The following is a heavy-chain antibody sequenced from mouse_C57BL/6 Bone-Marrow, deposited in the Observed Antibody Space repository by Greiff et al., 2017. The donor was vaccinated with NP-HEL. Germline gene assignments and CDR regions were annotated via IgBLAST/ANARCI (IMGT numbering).Heavy chain of an antibody. D-gene: IGHD1-1*01. V-gene: IGHV5-17*01. CDR1: GFTFSDYG. Sequence: EVKLMESGGGLVKPGGSLKLSCAASGFTFSDYGMHWVRQAPEKGLEWVAYISSGSSTIYYADTVKGRFTISRDNAKNTLFLQMTSLRSEDTAMYYCARNGSSYVLFDYWGQGTTLTVSS. CDR2: ISSGSSTI. CDR3: ARNGSSYVLFDY. J-gene: IGHJ2*01.